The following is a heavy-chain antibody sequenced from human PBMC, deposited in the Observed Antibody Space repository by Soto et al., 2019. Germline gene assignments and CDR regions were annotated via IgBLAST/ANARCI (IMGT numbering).Heavy chain of an antibody. Sequence: QVQLQESGPGLVQPSGTLSLTCAVSGDSINNSHWWSWVRQTPGKGLAWIGETYHSGTTNYNPSLKTRVTISIDKSKNQFSLKMNSVTAADTAVYYCAREVNSSPARGQNWFDPWGQGTLVTVSS. CDR1: GDSINNSHW. CDR2: TYHSGTT. J-gene: IGHJ5*02. V-gene: IGHV4-4*02. CDR3: AREVNSSPARGQNWFDP. D-gene: IGHD6-13*01.